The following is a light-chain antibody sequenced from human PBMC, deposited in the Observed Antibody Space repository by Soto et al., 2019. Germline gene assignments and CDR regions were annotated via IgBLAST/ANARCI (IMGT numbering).Light chain of an antibody. CDR1: QRVXSNY. CDR2: CAS. J-gene: IGKJ1*01. CDR3: QQYGSAPGT. Sequence: IVLTQSAGTLPLSPGERATLSCRASQRVXSNYLAWYQQKPGQAPGLLXVCASIRDTGSPDRFSGRGSGTVFTLTISRLDPEDFAVYYCQQYGSAPGTFGPGTKVDIK. V-gene: IGKV3-20*01.